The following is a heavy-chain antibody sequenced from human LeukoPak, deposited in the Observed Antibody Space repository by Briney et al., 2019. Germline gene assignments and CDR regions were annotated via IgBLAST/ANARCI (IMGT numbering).Heavy chain of an antibody. V-gene: IGHV4-34*01. CDR3: ARGRNWGEPHRLGYFDY. CDR1: GGSFSGYY. D-gene: IGHD7-27*01. J-gene: IGHJ4*02. CDR2: INHSGST. Sequence: PSETLSLTCAVYGGSFSGYYWSWIRQPPGKGLEWIEEINHSGSTNYNPSLKSRVTISVDTSKNQFSLKLSSVTAADTAVYYCARGRNWGEPHRLGYFDYWGQGTLVTVSS.